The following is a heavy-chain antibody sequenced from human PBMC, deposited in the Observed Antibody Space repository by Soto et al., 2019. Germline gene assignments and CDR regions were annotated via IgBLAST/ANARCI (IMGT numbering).Heavy chain of an antibody. CDR2: IIPILGRS. J-gene: IGHJ5*02. D-gene: IGHD3-10*01. CDR3: ARDGGQLTSWFDP. CDR1: GGTFSSYA. V-gene: IGHV1-69*13. Sequence: WASVKVSCKASGGTFSSYAINWVRQAPGQGLEWMGGIIPILGRSNYAQKFQGRVTITADESTTTAYMELSSLRSEDTAVYFCARDGGQLTSWFDPWGQGTLVTVSS.